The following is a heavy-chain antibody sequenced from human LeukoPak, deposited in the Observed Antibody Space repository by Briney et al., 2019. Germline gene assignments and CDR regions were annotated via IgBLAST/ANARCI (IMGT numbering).Heavy chain of an antibody. Sequence: PGGSLRLSCAASGFTFSSYSMNWVRQAPGKGLEWVSSISSSSSFTYYADSVKGRFTISRDNAKNSLYLQMNGLRAEDTAVYYCARGAASTGYDPYFDYWGQGALVTVSS. V-gene: IGHV3-21*01. CDR1: GFTFSSYS. J-gene: IGHJ4*02. CDR3: ARGAASTGYDPYFDY. CDR2: ISSSSSFT. D-gene: IGHD5-12*01.